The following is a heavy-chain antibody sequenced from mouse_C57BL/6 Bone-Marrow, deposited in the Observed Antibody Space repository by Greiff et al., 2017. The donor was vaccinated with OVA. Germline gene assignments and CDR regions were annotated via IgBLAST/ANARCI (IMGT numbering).Heavy chain of an antibody. CDR3: ARNYGSTTWFAY. Sequence: VHVKQSGPELVKPGASVKMSCKASGYTFTDYNMHWVKQSHGKSLEWIGYINPNNGGTSYNQKFKGKATLTVNKSSSTAYMELRSLTSEDSAVYYCARNYGSTTWFAYWGQGTLVTVSA. J-gene: IGHJ3*01. CDR2: INPNNGGT. V-gene: IGHV1-22*01. CDR1: GYTFTDYN. D-gene: IGHD1-1*01.